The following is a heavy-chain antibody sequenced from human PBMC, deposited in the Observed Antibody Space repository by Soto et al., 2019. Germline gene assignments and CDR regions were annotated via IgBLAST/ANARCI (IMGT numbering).Heavy chain of an antibody. CDR2: IGTRSDI. V-gene: IGHV3-21*01. Sequence: SGGSLRLSCAASGFTFSSYSMHWVRQAPGKGLEWVSSIGTRSDIYYADSVKGRFTISRDNAKNSLSLQMNSMTAEDTAVYYCAREETAWPLAYGLDVWGQGTTVTVSS. CDR1: GFTFSSYS. J-gene: IGHJ6*02. D-gene: IGHD2-21*02. CDR3: AREETAWPLAYGLDV.